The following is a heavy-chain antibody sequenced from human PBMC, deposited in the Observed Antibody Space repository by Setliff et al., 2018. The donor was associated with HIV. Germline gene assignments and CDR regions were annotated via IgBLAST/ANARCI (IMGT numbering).Heavy chain of an antibody. CDR1: GYTFTSYG. D-gene: IGHD6-6*01. V-gene: IGHV1-18*01. CDR3: ARDAPGNTEAAPDY. CDR2: ISTYNGNT. Sequence: ASVKVSCKASGYTFTSYGITWVRQAPGQGLEWMGWISTYNGNTHYAQKLQGRVTMTTDTSTSTAYMELRSLRSDDTAVYYCARDAPGNTEAAPDYWGQGTLVTVSS. J-gene: IGHJ4*02.